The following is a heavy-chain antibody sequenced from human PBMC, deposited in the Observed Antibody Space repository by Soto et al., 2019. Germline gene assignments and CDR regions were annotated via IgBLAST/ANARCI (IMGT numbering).Heavy chain of an antibody. V-gene: IGHV1-18*01. CDR1: GYAFTNYG. CDR3: PRERQWEPLNY. Sequence: QVQLVQSGVEVKMPGASVKLSCKTYGYAFTNYGVTWVRQVSGQGLEWLGWVSGYSRNTTIAQKFEDRVIMTTDTSTNTAHMELRSLRSDDTGIYYCPRERQWEPLNYWGRGTLLTVSP. CDR2: VSGYSRNT. D-gene: IGHD1-26*01. J-gene: IGHJ4*02.